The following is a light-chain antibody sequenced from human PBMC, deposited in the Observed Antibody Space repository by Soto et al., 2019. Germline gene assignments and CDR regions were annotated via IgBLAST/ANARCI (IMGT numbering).Light chain of an antibody. J-gene: IGKJ1*01. Sequence: DIQMTQSPSTLSASVGDRVTITCRASQSISSELAWYQQKPGKAPNLLIYEASTLERGVTSRFSGSGSETEFTLTISSLQPDDFATYYCQHYNSYSEAFGQGTKVDI. V-gene: IGKV1-5*03. CDR2: EAS. CDR3: QHYNSYSEA. CDR1: QSISSE.